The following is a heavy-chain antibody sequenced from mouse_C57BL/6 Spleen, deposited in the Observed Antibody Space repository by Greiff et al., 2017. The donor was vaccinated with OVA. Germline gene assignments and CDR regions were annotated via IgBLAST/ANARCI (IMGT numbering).Heavy chain of an antibody. V-gene: IGHV7-3*01. CDR2: IRNKANGYTT. CDR3: ARYPQVVLYAMDY. D-gene: IGHD1-3*01. J-gene: IGHJ4*01. Sequence: EVKLVESGGGLVQPGGSLSLSCAASGFTFTDYYMSWVRQPPGKGLEWLGFIRNKANGYTTEYSASVKGRFTISRDNSQSILYLQMNALRAEDSATYYCARYPQVVLYAMDYWGQGTSVTVSS. CDR1: GFTFTDYY.